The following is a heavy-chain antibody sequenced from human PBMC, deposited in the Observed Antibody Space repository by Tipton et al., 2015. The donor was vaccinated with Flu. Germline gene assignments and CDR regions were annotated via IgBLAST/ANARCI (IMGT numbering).Heavy chain of an antibody. V-gene: IGHV4-28*03. Sequence: LRLSCAVSGDSIRNDYFWGWIRQPPGKGLEWIGYIYNSGSTKYNPSLKSRVTISVDASMSQFTLQLTSVTAADTAVYYCARDPSLGMPDYFDSWGQGILVTASS. CDR1: GDSIRNDYF. CDR3: ARDPSLGMPDYFDS. J-gene: IGHJ4*02. CDR2: IYNSGST. D-gene: IGHD2-2*01.